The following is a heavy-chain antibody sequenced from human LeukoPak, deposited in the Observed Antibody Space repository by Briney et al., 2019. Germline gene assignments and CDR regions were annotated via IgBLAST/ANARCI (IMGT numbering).Heavy chain of an antibody. J-gene: IGHJ4*01. CDR3: ARDRRVGPIVGATSFFDY. CDR2: IYTSGST. V-gene: IGHV4-61*02. Sequence: SETLSLTCTVSGGSISSGSYYWSWIRQPAGKGLEWIGRIYTSGSTNYNPSLKSRVTISVDTSKNQFSLKLSSVTAADTAVYYCARDRRVGPIVGATSFFDYWGXGTLVTVSS. D-gene: IGHD1-26*01. CDR1: GGSISSGSYY.